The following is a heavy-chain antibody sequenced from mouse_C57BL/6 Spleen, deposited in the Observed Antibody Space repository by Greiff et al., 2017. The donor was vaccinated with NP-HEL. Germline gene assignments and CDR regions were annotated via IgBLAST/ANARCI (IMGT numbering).Heavy chain of an antibody. CDR3: ARTDYYGSSPAWFAY. CDR2: IYPGSGST. J-gene: IGHJ3*01. Sequence: QVQLQQPGAELVKPGASVKMSCKASGYTFTSYWITWVKQRPGQGLEWIGDIYPGSGSTNYNGKFKGKATLTADKSSSTAYMQLSSLTSEDSAVYFCARTDYYGSSPAWFAYWGQGTLVTVSA. V-gene: IGHV1-55*01. CDR1: GYTFTSYW. D-gene: IGHD1-1*01.